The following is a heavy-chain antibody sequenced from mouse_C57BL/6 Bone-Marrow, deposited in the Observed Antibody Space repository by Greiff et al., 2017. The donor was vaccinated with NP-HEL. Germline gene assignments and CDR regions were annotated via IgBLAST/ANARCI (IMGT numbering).Heavy chain of an antibody. Sequence: VMLVESGPGLVKPSQSLFLTCSITGFPITSGYYWIWIRQSPGKPLEWMGYITHSGETFYNPSLQSPISITRETSKNQFFLQLNSVTTEDTAMYYCAGDRGILYYYGCSTGYAMDYWGQGTSVTVSS. CDR3: AGDRGILYYYGCSTGYAMDY. D-gene: IGHD1-1*01. CDR2: ITHSGET. J-gene: IGHJ4*01. V-gene: IGHV12-3*01. CDR1: GFPITSGYY.